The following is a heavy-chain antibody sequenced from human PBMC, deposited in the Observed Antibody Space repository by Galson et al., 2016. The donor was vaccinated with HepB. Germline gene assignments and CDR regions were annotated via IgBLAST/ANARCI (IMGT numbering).Heavy chain of an antibody. CDR3: ARDPPGVPDFALDV. CDR2: ISDGGSA. Sequence: SLRLSCSASGFTVSSNCMSCVRQAPCKGLKWVSLISDGGSAYYTDSVKARFTISRDNSKNTLYLQMNNLRPEDTAVYFCARDPPGVPDFALDVWGQGTTVTVSS. CDR1: GFTVSSNC. V-gene: IGHV3-66*01. J-gene: IGHJ6*02. D-gene: IGHD3-10*01.